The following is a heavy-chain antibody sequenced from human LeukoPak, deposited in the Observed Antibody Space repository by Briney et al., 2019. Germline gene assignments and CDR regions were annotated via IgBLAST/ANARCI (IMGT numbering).Heavy chain of an antibody. V-gene: IGHV3-7*04. Sequence: PPGGSLRLSCAASGFTFSNYWMSWVRQAPGKGLEWVANIKQDGSENYYVDSVKGRFTISRDNAKNSLYLQMNSLRPEDTAVYYCARAASYYYGSGIGYYWFDPWGQGTLVTVSS. CDR2: IKQDGSEN. J-gene: IGHJ5*02. CDR3: ARAASYYYGSGIGYYWFDP. CDR1: GFTFSNYW. D-gene: IGHD3-10*01.